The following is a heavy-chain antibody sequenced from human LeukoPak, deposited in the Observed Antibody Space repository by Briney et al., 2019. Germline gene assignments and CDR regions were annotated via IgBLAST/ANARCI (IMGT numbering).Heavy chain of an antibody. D-gene: IGHD2-15*01. CDR2: IYSSGST. V-gene: IGHV3-53*01. J-gene: IGHJ6*02. CDR3: ARDTDYSLGYYYYGMDV. Sequence: PGGSLRLSCAASGFTVSGNYMSWVRQAPGKGLEWVSVIYSSGSTYYADSVKGRFTISRDNSKNTLYLQMNSLRPEDTAVYYCARDTDYSLGYYYYGMDVWGQGTTVTVSS. CDR1: GFTVSGNY.